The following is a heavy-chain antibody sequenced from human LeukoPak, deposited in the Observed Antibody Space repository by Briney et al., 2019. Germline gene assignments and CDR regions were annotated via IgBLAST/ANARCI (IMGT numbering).Heavy chain of an antibody. J-gene: IGHJ4*02. CDR1: GGSITDSY. CDR2: IFYTGDT. V-gene: IGHV4-59*08. Sequence: SETLSLTCSGSGGSITDSYWSWIRQPPGKGLEGIGYIFYTGDTNSNPSLKSRVTVSLDTSKNQFSLRLTSVTAADTAVYYCARHPFATPFDYWGLGILVTASS. CDR3: ARHPFATPFDY. D-gene: IGHD2-15*01.